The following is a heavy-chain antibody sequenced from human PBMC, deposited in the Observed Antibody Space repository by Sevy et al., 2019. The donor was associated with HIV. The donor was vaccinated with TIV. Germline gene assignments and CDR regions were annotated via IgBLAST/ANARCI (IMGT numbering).Heavy chain of an antibody. J-gene: IGHJ4*02. CDR3: ARGPHYYYDSSAFFDY. CDR2: ISSSGTSI. Sequence: GGSLRLSCAASGFTFSSYEMNWVRQAPGKGLEWISYISSSGTSIYYADSVKGRFTISRDSPKNSLYLQMNSLRAEYTAVYYCARGPHYYYDSSAFFDYWGQGTLVTVSS. V-gene: IGHV3-48*03. D-gene: IGHD3-22*01. CDR1: GFTFSSYE.